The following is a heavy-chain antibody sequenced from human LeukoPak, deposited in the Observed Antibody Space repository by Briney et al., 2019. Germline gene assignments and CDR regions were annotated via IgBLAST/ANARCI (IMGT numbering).Heavy chain of an antibody. J-gene: IGHJ4*02. Sequence: TGESLKISCKGSGYSFTSYWIGWVRQMPGEGLEWMGIIYPGDSDTRYSPSFQGQVTISADKSISTAYLQWSSLKASDTAMYYCARQSRDGSKTRGYYFDYWGQGTLVTVSS. D-gene: IGHD3-10*01. V-gene: IGHV5-51*01. CDR3: ARQSRDGSKTRGYYFDY. CDR1: GYSFTSYW. CDR2: IYPGDSDT.